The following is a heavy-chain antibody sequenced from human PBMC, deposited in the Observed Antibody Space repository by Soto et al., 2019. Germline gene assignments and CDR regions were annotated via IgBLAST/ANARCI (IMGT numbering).Heavy chain of an antibody. CDR3: AREKFSSARLFDY. Sequence: QVQLQEAGPGLVKPSQTLSLTCTVSGGSISSGGYYWSWIRQHPGKGLEWIGYISYSGSTYYNPSLKSRVTISVDTSTNQFSLKLSSVTAADTAVYYCAREKFSSARLFDYWGQGTLVTVSS. V-gene: IGHV4-31*03. J-gene: IGHJ4*02. D-gene: IGHD6-6*01. CDR2: ISYSGST. CDR1: GGSISSGGYY.